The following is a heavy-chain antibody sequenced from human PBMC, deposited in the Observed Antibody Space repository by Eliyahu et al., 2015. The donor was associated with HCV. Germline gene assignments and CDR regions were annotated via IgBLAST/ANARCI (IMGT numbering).Heavy chain of an antibody. D-gene: IGHD5-12*01. V-gene: IGHV3-48*02. CDR1: GFTLSNYN. CDR3: AGGDYHFDI. J-gene: IGHJ3*02. Sequence: EVQLVESGGGFIQPGGSLRLXCAASGFTLSNYNMNWARQAPGKGLEWISYISSSGSTRYYADSVKGRFTISRDNAKNSLFLQVNSLRDEDTAVYYCAGGDYHFDIWGQGIMVTVSS. CDR2: ISSSGSTR.